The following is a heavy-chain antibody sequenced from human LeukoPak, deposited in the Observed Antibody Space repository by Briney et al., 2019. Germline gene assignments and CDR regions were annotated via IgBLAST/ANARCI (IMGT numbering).Heavy chain of an antibody. V-gene: IGHV3-21*01. J-gene: IGHJ5*02. CDR3: ASAPLGSTRP. CDR1: GFTFSNYN. D-gene: IGHD1-26*01. CDR2: ISSSSSSI. Sequence: GGSLRLSCAASGFTFSNYNMNWVRRAPGKGLEWVSSISSSSSSIYYADSLKGRFTISRDNAKNSVYLQMNSLRAEDTAVYYCASAPLGSTRPWGQGTLVTVSS.